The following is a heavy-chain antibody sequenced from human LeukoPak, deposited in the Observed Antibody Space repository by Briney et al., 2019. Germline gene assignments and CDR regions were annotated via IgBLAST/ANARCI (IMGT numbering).Heavy chain of an antibody. Sequence: SETLSLTCTVSGGSISSGSYYWSWIRQPAGKGLEWIGRIYTSGSTNYNPSLKSRVTISVDTSKNQFSLKLSSVTAADTAVYYCARSYYYDSSGYNVWYYFDYWGQGTLVTVSS. V-gene: IGHV4-61*02. CDR2: IYTSGST. CDR3: ARSYYYDSSGYNVWYYFDY. J-gene: IGHJ4*02. CDR1: GGSISSGSYY. D-gene: IGHD3-22*01.